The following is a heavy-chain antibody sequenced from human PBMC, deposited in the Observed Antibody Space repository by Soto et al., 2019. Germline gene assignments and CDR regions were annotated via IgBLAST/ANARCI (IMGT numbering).Heavy chain of an antibody. CDR2: ISYDGSNK. Sequence: PGGSLRLSCAASGFTFSNYIFYWVRQAPGKGPEWVAAISYDGSNKQYADSVKGRFAISRDNPGNSLDLQMNSLRAEDTAVYYCAREAYCGGDCYWRGSYYFDYWGQGTLVTVSS. J-gene: IGHJ4*02. D-gene: IGHD2-21*02. V-gene: IGHV3-30*09. CDR3: AREAYCGGDCYWRGSYYFDY. CDR1: GFTFSNYI.